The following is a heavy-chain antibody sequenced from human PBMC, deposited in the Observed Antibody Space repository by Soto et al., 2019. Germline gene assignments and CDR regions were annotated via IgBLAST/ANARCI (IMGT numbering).Heavy chain of an antibody. CDR1: GGSISSHY. Sequence: QVQLQESGPGLVKLSETLSLTCTVSGGSISSHYWIWIRQPPGKGLEWIGYIYYSGSTNYNPSLKSRVTISVDTSKNQFSLKLSSVTAADTAVYYCARRVTGDAHFDLWGRGTVVTVSS. CDR2: IYYSGST. D-gene: IGHD7-27*01. CDR3: ARRVTGDAHFDL. V-gene: IGHV4-59*08. J-gene: IGHJ2*01.